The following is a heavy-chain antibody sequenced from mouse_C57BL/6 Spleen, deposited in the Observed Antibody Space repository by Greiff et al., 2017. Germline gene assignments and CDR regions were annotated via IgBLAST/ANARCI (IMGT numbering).Heavy chain of an antibody. V-gene: IGHV7-3*01. CDR1: GFTFTDYY. CDR2: LRNKANGYTT. D-gene: IGHD4-1*02. Sequence: EVKLVESGGGLVQPGGSLSLSCAASGFTFTDYYMSWVRQPPGKALEWLGFLRNKANGYTTEYSASVKGRFTISRDNSQSILYLQMNALRAEDSATYYCARTTGYFDYWGQGTTLTVSS. J-gene: IGHJ2*01. CDR3: ARTTGYFDY.